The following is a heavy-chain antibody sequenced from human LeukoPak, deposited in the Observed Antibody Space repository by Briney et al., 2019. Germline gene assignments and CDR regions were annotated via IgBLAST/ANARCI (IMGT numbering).Heavy chain of an antibody. CDR2: MNPNSGNT. D-gene: IGHD3-22*01. Sequence: ASVKVSCKASGYTFTSYDIHWVRQATGQGLEWMGWMNPNSGNTGYAQKFQGRVTMTRNTSISTAYMELSSLRSEDTAVYYCARGSDSSTYPYYYYGMDVWGQGTTVTVSS. CDR3: ARGSDSSTYPYYYYGMDV. CDR1: GYTFTSYD. V-gene: IGHV1-8*01. J-gene: IGHJ6*02.